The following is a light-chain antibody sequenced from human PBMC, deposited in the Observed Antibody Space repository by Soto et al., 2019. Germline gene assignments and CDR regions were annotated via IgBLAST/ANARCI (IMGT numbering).Light chain of an antibody. CDR3: QRYNNWPLT. V-gene: IGKV3-15*01. CDR2: DTS. Sequence: EIIMTQSPATLSVSPGEGATLSRRASQGIGYTLAWYQHKPGQTPRLLIYDTSTRATGVPARFSGSRSGTEFTLTINSLQSEDFAVYYCQRYNNWPLTFGGGTKVDIK. J-gene: IGKJ4*01. CDR1: QGIGYT.